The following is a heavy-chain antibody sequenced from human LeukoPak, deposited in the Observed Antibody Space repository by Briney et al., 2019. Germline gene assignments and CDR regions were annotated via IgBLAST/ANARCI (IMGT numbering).Heavy chain of an antibody. CDR3: ARIPSSSWHFDY. V-gene: IGHV3-48*03. D-gene: IGHD6-13*01. Sequence: PGGSLRLSCAASRFTFSSYEMNWVRQAPGKGLEWVSYISSSGSTIYYADSVKGRFTISRDNAKNSLYLQMNSLRAEDTAVYYCARIPSSSWHFDYWGQGTLVTVSS. CDR1: RFTFSSYE. J-gene: IGHJ4*02. CDR2: ISSSGSTI.